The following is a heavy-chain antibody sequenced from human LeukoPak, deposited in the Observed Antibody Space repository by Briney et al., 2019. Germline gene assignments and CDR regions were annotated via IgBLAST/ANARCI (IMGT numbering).Heavy chain of an antibody. CDR2: IYYSGST. CDR1: GGFNSSSSYY. CDR3: ARGGRKDIVVVPDAFYI. J-gene: IGHJ3*02. D-gene: IGHD2-2*01. V-gene: IGHV4-39*01. Sequence: WETLALTRTVSGGFNSSSSYYWGWIRQPPGKGLEWIGSIYYSGSTYYNPSLKSRVTISVDTSKNQFSLKLSSVTAADTAVYYCARGGRKDIVVVPDAFYIWGQGTMVTVSS.